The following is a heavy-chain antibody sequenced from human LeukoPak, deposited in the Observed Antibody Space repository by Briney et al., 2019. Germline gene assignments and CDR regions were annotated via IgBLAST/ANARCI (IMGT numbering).Heavy chain of an antibody. CDR1: GYTFTGYY. CDR3: ARDGLAAAAGVWFDP. D-gene: IGHD6-13*01. J-gene: IGHJ5*02. Sequence: ASVKVSCKASGYTFTGYYMHWVRQAPGQGLEWMGWINPNSGGTNYAQKFQGRVTMTRDTSISTAYMELSRLRSDDTAVYYCARDGLAAAAGVWFDPWGQGTLVTVSS. CDR2: INPNSGGT. V-gene: IGHV1-2*02.